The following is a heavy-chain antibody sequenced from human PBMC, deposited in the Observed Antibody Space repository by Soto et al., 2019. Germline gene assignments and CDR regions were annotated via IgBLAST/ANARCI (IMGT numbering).Heavy chain of an antibody. CDR2: IRGKNGNT. CDR1: GYTFISHG. V-gene: IGHV1-18*04. D-gene: IGHD2-15*01. Sequence: QVQLVQSGVEVKKPGASVKVSCKASGYTFISHGISWVRQAPGQGLEWMGWIRGKNGNTNYAQKLQGRVTLTTDTSTSTAYMKLKSLRSDDTAVNYCARVSSSIVVVPDYGMDVWGQGTTVTVSS. CDR3: ARVSSSIVVVPDYGMDV. J-gene: IGHJ6*02.